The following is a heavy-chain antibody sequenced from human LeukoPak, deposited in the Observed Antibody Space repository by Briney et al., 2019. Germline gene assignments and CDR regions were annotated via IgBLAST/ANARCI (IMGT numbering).Heavy chain of an antibody. CDR3: ASRRDGYNSNL. Sequence: GGSLRLSCVASGLSVSSNYMSWVRQAPGKGLEWVSVIDLGGRTYYADSVKGRFTISRDNSKNTLYVQMNSLRAEDTAVYYCASRRDGYNSNLWGQGTLVTVSS. CDR2: IDLGGRT. CDR1: GLSVSSNY. V-gene: IGHV3-53*01. J-gene: IGHJ5*02. D-gene: IGHD5-24*01.